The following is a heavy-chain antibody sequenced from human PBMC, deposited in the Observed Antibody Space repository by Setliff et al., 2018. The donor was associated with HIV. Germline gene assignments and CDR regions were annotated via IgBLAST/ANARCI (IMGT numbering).Heavy chain of an antibody. J-gene: IGHJ4*02. CDR1: GGSFSSYA. V-gene: IGHV1-69*13. CDR3: ARVKRTSAYDY. CDR2: IVPIFGTT. D-gene: IGHD2-2*01. Sequence: ASVKASCKASGGSFSSYAITWVRQAPGQRLEWMGGIVPIFGTTNCAQKFQGRVTITADESTSTAYMELSSLRSEDTAVYYCARVKRTSAYDYWGQGTLVIVSS.